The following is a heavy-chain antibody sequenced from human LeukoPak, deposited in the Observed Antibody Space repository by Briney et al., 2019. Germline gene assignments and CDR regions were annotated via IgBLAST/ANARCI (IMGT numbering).Heavy chain of an antibody. D-gene: IGHD6-19*01. CDR3: AKDRYSSGWYSDFDY. CDR1: GFTVSSNY. V-gene: IGHV3-53*04. J-gene: IGHJ4*02. Sequence: PGGSLRLSCAASGFTVSSNYMSWVRQAPGKGLEWVSVIYSGGSTYYADSVKGRFTISRHNSKNTLYLQMNSLRAEDTAVYYCAKDRYSSGWYSDFDYWGQGTLVTVSS. CDR2: IYSGGST.